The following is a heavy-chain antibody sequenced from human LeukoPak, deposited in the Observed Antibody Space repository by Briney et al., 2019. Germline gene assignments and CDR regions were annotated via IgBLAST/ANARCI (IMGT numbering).Heavy chain of an antibody. CDR3: AKDLVQYASTSGGIFGY. D-gene: IGHD2-8*01. CDR1: GFTFSTYV. CDR2: ITGSGGNA. J-gene: IGHJ4*02. V-gene: IGHV3-23*01. Sequence: PGGSLRLSCAASGFTFSTYVMSWVRQAPGKGLEWVSAITGSGGNAYYANSVKGRVTISRDNSKNTLYLQMNSLRAEDTALYYCAKDLVQYASTSGGIFGYWGQGALVTVSS.